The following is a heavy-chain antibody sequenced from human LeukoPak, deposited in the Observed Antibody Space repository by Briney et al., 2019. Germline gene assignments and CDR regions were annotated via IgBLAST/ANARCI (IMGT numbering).Heavy chain of an antibody. CDR2: ITGSGGST. Sequence: GGSLRLSCAASGFTFSSYAMSWVRQAPGKGLEWVSGITGSGGSTYYADSVKGRFTISRDNSKNTLYLQMNSLRAEDTAVYYCAREEGGWFDPWGQGTLVTVSS. CDR1: GFTFSSYA. D-gene: IGHD3-16*01. CDR3: AREEGGWFDP. J-gene: IGHJ5*02. V-gene: IGHV3-23*01.